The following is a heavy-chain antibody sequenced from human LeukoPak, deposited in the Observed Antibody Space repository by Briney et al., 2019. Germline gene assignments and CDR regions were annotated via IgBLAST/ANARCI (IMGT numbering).Heavy chain of an antibody. Sequence: SETLSLTCTVSGYSISSGYYWGWIRQPPGKGLEWIGSISHSASPYYNRSLKSRVTISVDTSKNQFSLKLSSVTAADTAVYYCASHPYYYGSGTIWGQGTLVTVSS. J-gene: IGHJ4*02. CDR1: GYSISSGYY. CDR3: ASHPYYYGSGTI. V-gene: IGHV4-38-2*02. CDR2: ISHSASP. D-gene: IGHD3-10*01.